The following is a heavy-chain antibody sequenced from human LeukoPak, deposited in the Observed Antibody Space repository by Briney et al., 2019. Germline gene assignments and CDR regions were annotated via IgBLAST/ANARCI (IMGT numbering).Heavy chain of an antibody. D-gene: IGHD7-27*01. J-gene: IGHJ4*02. CDR2: IRPDGNVA. CDR3: ARDDHWGWDK. V-gene: IGHV3-7*01. CDR1: GFSFSENW. Sequence: GGSLRLSCAASGFSFSENWMSWVRQAPGKGPEWVANIRPDGNVAFHVDFVKGRFSISRDNARNTLYLQMNGLRVEDTALYYCARDDHWGWDKWGRGTLVTVSS.